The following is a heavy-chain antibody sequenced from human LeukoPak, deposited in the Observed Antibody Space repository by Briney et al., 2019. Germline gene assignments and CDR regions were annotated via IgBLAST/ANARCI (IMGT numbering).Heavy chain of an antibody. V-gene: IGHV3-23*01. Sequence: SGGSLRLSCAASGFTFSSYAMSWVRQAPGKGLEWVSSISGSGGSTYYADSVKGHFTISRDNSKNTLNLQMNSLRAEDTAVYYCARGLVLFDYWGQGTLVTVSS. CDR2: ISGSGGST. J-gene: IGHJ4*02. CDR3: ARGLVLFDY. CDR1: GFTFSSYA.